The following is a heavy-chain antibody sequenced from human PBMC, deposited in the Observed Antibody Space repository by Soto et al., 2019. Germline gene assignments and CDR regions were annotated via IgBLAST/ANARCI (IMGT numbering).Heavy chain of an antibody. V-gene: IGHV5-51*01. J-gene: IGHJ3*02. Sequence: GESLKISCKGSGYSFTSYWIGWVRQMPGKGLEWMGIIYPGDSDTRYSPSFQGQVTISADKSISTAYLQWSSLKASDTAMYYCARRRSMITFGVAFDIWGQGTMVTVSS. D-gene: IGHD3-16*01. CDR2: IYPGDSDT. CDR3: ARRRSMITFGVAFDI. CDR1: GYSFTSYW.